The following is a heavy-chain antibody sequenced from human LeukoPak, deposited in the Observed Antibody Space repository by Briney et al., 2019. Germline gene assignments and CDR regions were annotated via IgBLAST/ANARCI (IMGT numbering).Heavy chain of an antibody. Sequence: TGGSLRLSCAASGFTFSNFAMNWVRQAPGKGLEWISSITSYTGYMFYADSVKGRFTISRDNAKNSLYLQMNSLRAEDTAVYYCARSDYTSVGYAFDIWGQGTMVTVSS. D-gene: IGHD4-11*01. CDR3: ARSDYTSVGYAFDI. CDR2: ITSYTGYM. V-gene: IGHV3-21*01. J-gene: IGHJ3*02. CDR1: GFTFSNFA.